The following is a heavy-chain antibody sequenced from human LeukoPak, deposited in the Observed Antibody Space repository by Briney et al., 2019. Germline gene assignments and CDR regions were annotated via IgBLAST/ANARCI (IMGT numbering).Heavy chain of an antibody. CDR1: GFTFSSNG. D-gene: IGHD6-19*01. CDR2: IRSDGSIK. Sequence: GGSLRLSCAASGFTFSSNGMHWVRQAPGKGLEWVAFIRSDGSIKYYTESAKGRFTISRDNSKNTLYLQMNSLRVEDTAVYYCAKDELFSSAWYFDYWGQGTLVTVSS. V-gene: IGHV3-30*02. CDR3: AKDELFSSAWYFDY. J-gene: IGHJ4*02.